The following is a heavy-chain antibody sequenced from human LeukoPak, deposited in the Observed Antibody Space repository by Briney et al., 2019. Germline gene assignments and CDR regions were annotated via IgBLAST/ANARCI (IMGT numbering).Heavy chain of an antibody. V-gene: IGHV4-31*03. Sequence: PSETLSLTCTVSGVSISSDKYYWSWIRQRPGKGLEWIGYMYYSGSTSYNPSLKSRVSISLGTPKNKFSLKLTSVTAADTAVYYCATPYCGTISCLDVFDIWGQGTMVTVSS. CDR1: GVSISSDKYY. CDR2: MYYSGST. D-gene: IGHD2-21*01. J-gene: IGHJ3*02. CDR3: ATPYCGTISCLDVFDI.